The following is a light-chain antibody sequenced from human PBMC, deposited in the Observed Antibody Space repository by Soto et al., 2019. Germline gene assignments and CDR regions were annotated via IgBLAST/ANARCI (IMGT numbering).Light chain of an antibody. J-gene: IGKJ5*01. CDR1: HDISSW. Sequence: DIQMTQSPSSLSASVGDGVIITCRASHDISSWLGWYQQKPEKAPKLLIYAASSLQSGVPSRFSGRGSGTDFTLTISSLQPEDFATYYCQQYNSYPITFGQGTRLEI. CDR2: AAS. CDR3: QQYNSYPIT. V-gene: IGKV1D-16*01.